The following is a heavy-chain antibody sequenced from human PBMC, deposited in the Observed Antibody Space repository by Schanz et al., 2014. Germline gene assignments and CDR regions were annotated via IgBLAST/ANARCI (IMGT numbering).Heavy chain of an antibody. CDR2: INHYGRP. D-gene: IGHD1-1*01. CDR3: AIPRGSYAPNWSEARYFQH. V-gene: IGHV4-34*01. CDR1: GGSFIGYD. J-gene: IGHJ1*01. Sequence: QVRLQQWGAGLLKPSGTLSLTCAVYGGSFIGYDWSWIRQFPGQDLEWIGDINHYGRPNYNPSLMGRVPISIDASQNQFPLKMPSVTAADTAIYYCAIPRGSYAPNWSEARYFQHWGQGSLVTVSS.